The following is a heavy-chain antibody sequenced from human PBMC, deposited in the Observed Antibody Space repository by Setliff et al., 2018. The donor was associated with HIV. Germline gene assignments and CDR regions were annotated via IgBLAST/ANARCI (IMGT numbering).Heavy chain of an antibody. Sequence: PGGSLRLSCAASGFTFSSYWMSWVRQAPGKGLEWVSGINNRGDGTDYADSVKGRFTISRDNSKNTVDLQMNSLTVEDTAVYYCAKDLAANIYDFSALYYVPYPVGSWGQGTLVTVSS. J-gene: IGHJ5*02. CDR1: GFTFSSYW. CDR2: INNRGDGT. D-gene: IGHD3-16*01. V-gene: IGHV3-23*01. CDR3: AKDLAANIYDFSALYYVPYPVGS.